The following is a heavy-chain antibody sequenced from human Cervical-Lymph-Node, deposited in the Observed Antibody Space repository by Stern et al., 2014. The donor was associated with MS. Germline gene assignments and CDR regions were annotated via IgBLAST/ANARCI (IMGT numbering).Heavy chain of an antibody. J-gene: IGHJ3*02. D-gene: IGHD1-1*01. V-gene: IGHV4-30-4*01. Sequence: QVQLVESGPGLVKPSQTLSLACAVSGASVGGGDWYWSWIRQPPGKGLEGLGHIYYSGTTYYKPSLKSRLIISLDTSKNQFSLNLTSVTAADTAVYYCAGAIGKYELLESFDMWGQGTMVTVSS. CDR2: IYYSGTT. CDR1: GASVGGGDWY. CDR3: AGAIGKYELLESFDM.